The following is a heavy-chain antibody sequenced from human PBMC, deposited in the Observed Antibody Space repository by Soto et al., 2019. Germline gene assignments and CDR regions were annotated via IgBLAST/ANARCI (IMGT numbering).Heavy chain of an antibody. V-gene: IGHV1-69*13. CDR3: ARDPKPGIWSSRGYFDY. Sequence: SVKVSCKASGGTFSSYAISWVRQAPGQGLEWMGGIIPIFGTANYAQKFQGRVTITADESTSTAYMELSSLRSEDTAVYYCARDPKPGIWSSRGYFDYWGQGTLVTVSS. D-gene: IGHD3-10*01. CDR1: GGTFSSYA. CDR2: IIPIFGTA. J-gene: IGHJ4*02.